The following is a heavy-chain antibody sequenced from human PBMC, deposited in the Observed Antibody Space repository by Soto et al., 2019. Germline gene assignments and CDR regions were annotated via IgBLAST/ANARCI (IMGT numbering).Heavy chain of an antibody. V-gene: IGHV1-2*02. J-gene: IGHJ3*02. D-gene: IGHD3-3*01. CDR1: GYPVTAYY. Sequence: QLHLVQSGAVVKKPGASVTVSCSASGYPVTAYYMHWVRQAPGRGLEWMGGINPATGAAKYTQTFRGRVTMTRDTPTSTVFMELSGRTSEDTAVFYGARGGGVGVAGSAAFDMWGQGTLVTVSS. CDR2: INPATGAA. CDR3: ARGGGVGVAGSAAFDM.